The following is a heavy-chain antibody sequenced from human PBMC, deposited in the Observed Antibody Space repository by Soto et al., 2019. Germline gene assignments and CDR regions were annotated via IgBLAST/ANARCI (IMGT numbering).Heavy chain of an antibody. CDR3: AKEDYYGSGSYYKVHAFDI. V-gene: IGHV3-30*18. CDR1: GFTFSSYG. CDR2: ISYDGSNK. D-gene: IGHD3-10*01. Sequence: QVQLVESGGGVVQPGRSLRLSCAASGFTFSSYGMHWVRQAPGKGLEWVAVISYDGSNKYYADSVKGRFTISRDNSKNTLYLQMNSLRAEDTAVYYCAKEDYYGSGSYYKVHAFDIWGQGTMVTVSS. J-gene: IGHJ3*02.